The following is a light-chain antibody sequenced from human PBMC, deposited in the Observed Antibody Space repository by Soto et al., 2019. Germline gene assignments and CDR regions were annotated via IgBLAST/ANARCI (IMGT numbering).Light chain of an antibody. CDR2: GAF. CDR1: PSVTNY. CDR3: QQYDNWPRT. J-gene: IGKJ1*01. V-gene: IGKV3-11*01. Sequence: EIVLTQSPATLSLSPGERATLSCGASPSVTNYLAWYQQKPGQPPRLLIYGAFNRAAGIPARFSGSGSGTDFTLTISSLEPEDSAVYYCQQYDNWPRTFGQGTKVDIK.